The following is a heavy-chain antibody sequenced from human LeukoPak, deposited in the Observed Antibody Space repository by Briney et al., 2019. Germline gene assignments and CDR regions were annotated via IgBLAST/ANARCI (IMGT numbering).Heavy chain of an antibody. D-gene: IGHD4-11*01. CDR2: ISTGGVST. V-gene: IGHV3-23*01. CDR3: ARDAHDYSNYGWFDL. Sequence: GGSLRLSCAASGFSFSTSAMNWVRRAPGKGLEWVSGISTGGVSTYYADSVKGRFTISRDDSKDSLHLHMNSLRADDTAIYYCARDAHDYSNYGWFDLWGQGTLVTVSS. CDR1: GFSFSTSA. J-gene: IGHJ5*02.